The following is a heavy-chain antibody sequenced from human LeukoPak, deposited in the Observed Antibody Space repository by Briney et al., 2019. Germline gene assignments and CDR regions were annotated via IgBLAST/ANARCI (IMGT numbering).Heavy chain of an antibody. J-gene: IGHJ4*02. CDR1: GFTFTSYS. CDR2: SRRKANSYTT. V-gene: IGHV3-72*01. D-gene: IGHD1-14*01. CDR3: TRRMTSNRYFDY. Sequence: PGGSLRLSCAASGFTFTSYSMNWVRQAPGKGLEWVGLSRRKANSYTTEYAPSVKDRFTISRDDSKNSLYLQMNSLKTEDTAMYYCTRRMTSNRYFDYWGQGILVTVSS.